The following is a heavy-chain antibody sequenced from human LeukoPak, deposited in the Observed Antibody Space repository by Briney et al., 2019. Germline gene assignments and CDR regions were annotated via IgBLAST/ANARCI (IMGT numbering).Heavy chain of an antibody. CDR3: ARDLRSGRLDY. CDR1: GFTFSSYG. Sequence: GGSLRLSCAASGFTFSSYGMHWVRQAPGKGLEWVAVIWYDGSNRYYADSVKGRFTISRDSSKNTLYLQMNSLRAEDTAVYYCARDLRSGRLDYWGQGTLVTVSS. V-gene: IGHV3-33*08. J-gene: IGHJ4*02. D-gene: IGHD2-15*01. CDR2: IWYDGSNR.